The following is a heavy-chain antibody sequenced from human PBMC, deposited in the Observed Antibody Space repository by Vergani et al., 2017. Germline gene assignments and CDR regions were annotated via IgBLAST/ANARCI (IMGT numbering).Heavy chain of an antibody. CDR2: IYYSGST. CDR1: GGSISSYY. D-gene: IGHD3-3*01. V-gene: IGHV4-59*01. J-gene: IGHJ6*03. CDR3: ARTPFGVEHYYYYSYMDV. Sequence: QVQLQESGPGLVKPSETLSLTCTVSGGSISSYYWSWIRQPPGKGLEWIGYIYYSGSTNYNPSLKSRVTISVDTSKNQFSLKLSSVTAADTAVYYCARTPFGVEHYYYYSYMDVWGKGTTVTGSS.